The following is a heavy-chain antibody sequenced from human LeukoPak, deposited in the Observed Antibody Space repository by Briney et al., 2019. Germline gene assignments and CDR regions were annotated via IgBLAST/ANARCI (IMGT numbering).Heavy chain of an antibody. CDR2: INPSGGST. J-gene: IGHJ3*02. V-gene: IGHV1-46*01. CDR3: AREVRIVVVPAAIPPYDAFDI. Sequence: ASVKVSCKASGYTFTSYYMHWVRQAPGQGLEWMGIINPSGGSTSYAQKFQGRVTMTRDMSTSTVYRELSSLRSEDTAVYYCAREVRIVVVPAAIPPYDAFDIWGQGTMVTVSS. D-gene: IGHD2-2*02. CDR1: GYTFTSYY.